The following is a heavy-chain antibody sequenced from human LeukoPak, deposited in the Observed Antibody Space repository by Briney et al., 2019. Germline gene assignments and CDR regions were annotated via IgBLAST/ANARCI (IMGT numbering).Heavy chain of an antibody. CDR3: ARLLNNDNAGDPDTFDM. Sequence: PPQTRSLTCTVSSASISSHYCGWIRQSPERGLGWVGLIYTTGTTRYNPSLRGRVTMSVDSSRNHFSLKLTSMTAADTALYYCARLLNNDNAGDPDTFDMWGQGTMVTVSS. J-gene: IGHJ3*02. CDR2: IYTTGTT. D-gene: IGHD2-21*02. CDR1: SASISSHY. V-gene: IGHV4-4*09.